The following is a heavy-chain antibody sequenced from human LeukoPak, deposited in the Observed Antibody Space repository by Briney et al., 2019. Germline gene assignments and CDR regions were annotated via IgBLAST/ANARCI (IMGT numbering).Heavy chain of an antibody. CDR1: GSSISSGDYY. CDR2: IYYSGST. V-gene: IGHV4-30-4*08. J-gene: IGHJ5*02. D-gene: IGHD2-2*01. Sequence: SETLSLTCTVSGSSISSGDYYWSWIRQPPGKGLEWIGYIYYSGSTYYNPSLKSRVTISVDTSKNQFSLKLSSVTAADTAVYYCAREEGRYCSSTSCLPFDPWGQGTLVTVSS. CDR3: AREEGRYCSSTSCLPFDP.